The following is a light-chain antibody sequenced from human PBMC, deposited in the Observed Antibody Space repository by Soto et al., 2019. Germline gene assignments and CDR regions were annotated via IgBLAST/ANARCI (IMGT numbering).Light chain of an antibody. V-gene: IGKV1-27*01. CDR3: QKYNSAPRT. CDR1: QGISNY. CDR2: YAS. J-gene: IGKJ1*01. Sequence: DIQMTQSPSSLSASVGDRVTITCRASQGISNYLAWYQQKPGKDPKLLIYYASTFQSGVPSRFSGSGSGTDFKLTISSLQHEDVATYYCQKYNSAPRTFGEGTKVEIK.